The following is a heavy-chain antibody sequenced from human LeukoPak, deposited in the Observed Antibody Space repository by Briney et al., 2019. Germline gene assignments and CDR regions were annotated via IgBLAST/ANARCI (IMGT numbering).Heavy chain of an antibody. J-gene: IGHJ4*02. D-gene: IGHD3-9*01. V-gene: IGHV1-2*02. Sequence: ASVKVSCKASGYTFTSYGISWVRQAPGQGLEWMGWINPTGGGTNYAQKFQDRVTMTRDTSISTAYMELSRLRSDDTAVYYCARSPHILTGENFDYWGQGTLVTVSS. CDR2: INPTGGGT. CDR1: GYTFTSYG. CDR3: ARSPHILTGENFDY.